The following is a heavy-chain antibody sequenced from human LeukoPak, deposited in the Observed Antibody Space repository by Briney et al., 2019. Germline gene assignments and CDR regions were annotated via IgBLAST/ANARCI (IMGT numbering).Heavy chain of an antibody. D-gene: IGHD2-2*01. CDR2: IYYSGST. Sequence: SQTLSPTCTVSGGSISSGGYYWSWIRQHPGKGLEWIGYIYYSGSTYYNPSLKSRVTISVDTSNNQFSLKLSSVTAADTAVYYCARAPVRYCSSTSCYNWFDPWGQGTLVTVSS. CDR1: GGSISSGGYY. CDR3: ARAPVRYCSSTSCYNWFDP. J-gene: IGHJ5*02. V-gene: IGHV4-31*03.